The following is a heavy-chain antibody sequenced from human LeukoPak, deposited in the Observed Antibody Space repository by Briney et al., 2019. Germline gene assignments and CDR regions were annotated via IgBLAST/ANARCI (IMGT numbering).Heavy chain of an antibody. J-gene: IGHJ4*02. CDR1: GYSFTTYW. V-gene: IGHV5-51*01. CDR3: ARRSAGTYDY. Sequence: GESPKISCKGSGYSFTTYWIGWVRQMPGKGLEWMGIIYPGDSDTTYSPSLQGQVTISADTSISTAYLQWSSLKASDTAMYYCARRSAGTYDYWGQGTLVTVS. CDR2: IYPGDSDT. D-gene: IGHD6-13*01.